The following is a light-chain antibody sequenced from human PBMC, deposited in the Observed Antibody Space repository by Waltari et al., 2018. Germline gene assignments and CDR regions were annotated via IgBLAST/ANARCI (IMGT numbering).Light chain of an antibody. J-gene: IGLJ2*01. V-gene: IGLV2-23*03. Sequence: QSALTQPASVSGSLGQSITISCTGSGSEIDIYNLVSWYQQYPGKAPKLIIYEGDERPSGVSYRFSGSKSGNTASLTISGLQADDEAEYHCCSYAGGTTFLFGGGTKVTVL. CDR3: CSYAGGTTFL. CDR1: GSEIDIYNL. CDR2: EGD.